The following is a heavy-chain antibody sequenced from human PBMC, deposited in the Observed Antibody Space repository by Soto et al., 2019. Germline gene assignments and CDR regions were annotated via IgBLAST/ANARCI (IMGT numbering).Heavy chain of an antibody. Sequence: QVQLVESGGGVVQPGRSLRLSCAASGFTFSTYGMHWVRKAPGKGLEWVAVISYDGSNKYYADSVKGRFTISRDNSKNTLYLQMSSLRAEDTAVYYWAKGCSCSVIDYWGQGTLVTVSS. CDR2: ISYDGSNK. D-gene: IGHD3-10*02. CDR3: AKGCSCSVIDY. V-gene: IGHV3-30*18. J-gene: IGHJ4*02. CDR1: GFTFSTYG.